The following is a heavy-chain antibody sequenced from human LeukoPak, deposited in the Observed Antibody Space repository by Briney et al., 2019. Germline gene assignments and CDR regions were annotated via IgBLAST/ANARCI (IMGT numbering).Heavy chain of an antibody. CDR1: GFTFSSYG. Sequence: PGGSLRLSCAASGFTFSSYGMSWVRQAPGKGLEWVSAISGSGGSTYYADSVKGRFTISRDNSKNTLYLQMNSLRAEDTAIYYCAKAPGDYYYFDYWGQGTLVTVSS. D-gene: IGHD7-27*01. CDR3: AKAPGDYYYFDY. CDR2: ISGSGGST. J-gene: IGHJ4*02. V-gene: IGHV3-23*01.